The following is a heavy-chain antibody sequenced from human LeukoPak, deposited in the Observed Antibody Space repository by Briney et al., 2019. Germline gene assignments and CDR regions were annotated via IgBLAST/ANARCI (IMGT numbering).Heavy chain of an antibody. CDR1: GFTFSNSA. CDR2: ICGSGCST. CDR3: ATSIGSGWYLY. Sequence: PGGSLRLSCAASGFTFSNSAMTWVRQAPGKGLEWVSAICGSGCSTYYADSVKGRFPISRDNSKNRLYLQMNSLRAEDTAVYYCATSIGSGWYLYWGQGTLVTVSS. V-gene: IGHV3-23*01. J-gene: IGHJ4*02. D-gene: IGHD6-19*01.